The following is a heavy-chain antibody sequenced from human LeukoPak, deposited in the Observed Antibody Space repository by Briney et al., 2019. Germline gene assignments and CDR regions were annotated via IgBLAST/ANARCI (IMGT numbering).Heavy chain of an antibody. CDR3: ARGSRDGYNYLDDY. Sequence: PSETPSLTCTVSGGSISSYYWSWIRQPPGKGLEWIGYIYYSGSTYYNPSLKSRVTISVDTSKNQFSLKLSSVTAADTAVYYCARGSRDGYNYLDDYWGQGTLVTVSS. V-gene: IGHV4-59*01. CDR1: GGSISSYY. CDR2: IYYSGST. J-gene: IGHJ4*02. D-gene: IGHD5-24*01.